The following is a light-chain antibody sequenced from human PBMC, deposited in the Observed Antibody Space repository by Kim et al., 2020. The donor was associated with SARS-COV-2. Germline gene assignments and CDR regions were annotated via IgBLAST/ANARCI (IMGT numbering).Light chain of an antibody. CDR1: QGVLYSSNNKNY. CDR3: QQYYSTPYT. J-gene: IGKJ2*01. CDR2: WAS. Sequence: RATINCKSSQGVLYSSNNKNYLAWYQQKPGQPPKLLISWASTRESGVPDRFSGSGSGADFTLTVSSLQAEDVAVYYCQQYYSTPYTFGQGTKLEI. V-gene: IGKV4-1*01.